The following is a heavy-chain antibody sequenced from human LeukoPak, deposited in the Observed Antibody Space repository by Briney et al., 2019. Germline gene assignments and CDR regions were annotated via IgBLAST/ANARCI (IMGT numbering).Heavy chain of an antibody. CDR3: ARTPGYSSSWYGA. CDR1: GFAFSSYS. V-gene: IGHV3-21*01. J-gene: IGHJ5*02. Sequence: GGSLRLSCAASGFAFSSYSMNWVRQAPGKGLEWVSSISSSSSYIYYADSVKGRFTISRDNAKNSLYLQMNSLRAEDTAVYYCARTPGYSSSWYGAWGQGTLVTVSS. D-gene: IGHD6-13*01. CDR2: ISSSSSYI.